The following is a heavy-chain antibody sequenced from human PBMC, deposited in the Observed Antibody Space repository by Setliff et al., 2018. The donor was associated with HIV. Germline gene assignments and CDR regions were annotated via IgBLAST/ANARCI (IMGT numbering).Heavy chain of an antibody. CDR1: GGSISSGGYY. CDR3: ARARGLLPYYYLDV. Sequence: PSETLSLTCTVSGGSISSGGYYWSWIRQHPGKGLEWIGYIYYSGSTYYNPSLKSRATMSVDTSKNQFSLKLSSVTAADTAVYYCARARGLLPYYYLDVWGKGTTVTVSS. D-gene: IGHD3-10*01. J-gene: IGHJ6*03. CDR2: IYYSGST. V-gene: IGHV4-31*03.